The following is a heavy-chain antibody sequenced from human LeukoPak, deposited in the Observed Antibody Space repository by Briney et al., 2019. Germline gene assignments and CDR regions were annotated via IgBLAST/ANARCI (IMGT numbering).Heavy chain of an antibody. Sequence: GGSLRLSCAASGFTFSSCWMSWVRQAPGKGLEWVANIKQDGSNKYYADSVKGRFTISRDNSKSTLYLQMNSLRAEDAAVYYCAKAEYGSGSYYHYWGQGTLVTVSS. CDR1: GFTFSSCW. CDR2: IKQDGSNK. J-gene: IGHJ4*02. V-gene: IGHV3-7*01. D-gene: IGHD3-10*01. CDR3: AKAEYGSGSYYHY.